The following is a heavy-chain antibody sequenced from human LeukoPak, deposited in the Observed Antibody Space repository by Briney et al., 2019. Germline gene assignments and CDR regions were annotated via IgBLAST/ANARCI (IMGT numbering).Heavy chain of an antibody. J-gene: IGHJ4*02. CDR3: ARVNRYSSSWYFDY. Sequence: GGSLRLSCAASGFTVRSNYMSWVRQAPGKGLEWVSVIYSDGSTYYADSVKGRFTISRDNSKNTLYLQMNGLRAEDTAVYYCARVNRYSSSWYFDYWGQGTLVTVSS. V-gene: IGHV3-53*01. CDR1: GFTVRSNY. D-gene: IGHD6-13*01. CDR2: IYSDGST.